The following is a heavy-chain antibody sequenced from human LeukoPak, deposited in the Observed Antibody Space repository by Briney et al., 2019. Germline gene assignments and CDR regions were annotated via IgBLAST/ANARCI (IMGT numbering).Heavy chain of an antibody. CDR3: AKIGYYYDSSGLIFDY. CDR1: GFTFSSYA. V-gene: IGHV3-23*01. CDR2: ISGSGGST. Sequence: PGGSLRLSCAASGFTFSSYAMSWVRQAPGKGLEWVSAISGSGGSTYYADSVKGRFTISGDNSKNTLYLQMNSLRAEDTAVYYCAKIGYYYDSSGLIFDYWGQGTLVTVSS. D-gene: IGHD3-22*01. J-gene: IGHJ4*02.